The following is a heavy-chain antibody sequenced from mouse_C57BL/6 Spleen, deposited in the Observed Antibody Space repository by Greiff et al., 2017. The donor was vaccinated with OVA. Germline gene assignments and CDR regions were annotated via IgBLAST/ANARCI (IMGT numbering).Heavy chain of an antibody. CDR3: ARGDRKVYYFDD. J-gene: IGHJ2*01. V-gene: IGHV1-82*01. CDR2: IYPGDGDT. CDR1: GYAFSSSW. Sequence: VQLQQSGPELVKPGASVKISCTASGYAFSSSWMNWVKQRPGKGLEWIGRIYPGDGDTNYNGKFKGKATLTADKSSSTAYMQLSSLTSEDSAVYFCARGDRKVYYFDDWGQGTTLTVSS.